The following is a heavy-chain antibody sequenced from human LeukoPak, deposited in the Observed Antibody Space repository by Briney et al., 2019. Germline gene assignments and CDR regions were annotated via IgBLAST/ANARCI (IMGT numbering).Heavy chain of an antibody. CDR1: GFTFDDYA. CDR3: AKGVYSSSFGYFYYYMDV. J-gene: IGHJ6*03. V-gene: IGHV3-43D*03. CDR2: TTWDGGSS. Sequence: PGGSLRLSCAASGFTFDDYAMHWVRQAPGKGLEWVSLTTWDGGSSYCADSVKGRFTISRDNSKNSLYLQMNSLRVEDTALYYCAKGVYSSSFGYFYYYMDVWGKGTTVTVSS. D-gene: IGHD6-13*01.